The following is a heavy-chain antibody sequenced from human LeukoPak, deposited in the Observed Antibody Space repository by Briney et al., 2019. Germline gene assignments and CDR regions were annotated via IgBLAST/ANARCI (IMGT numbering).Heavy chain of an antibody. CDR3: ARTDSSGYYYVADY. J-gene: IGHJ4*02. CDR2: ISSSGSTI. V-gene: IGHV3-48*03. D-gene: IGHD3-22*01. CDR1: GFTFSSYE. Sequence: GGSLRLSCAASGFTFSSYEMNWVRQAPGKGLEWVSYISSSGSTIYYADSVKGRFTISRDNAKNSLYLQMNSLRAEDTAVYYCARTDSSGYYYVADYWGQGTLVTVSS.